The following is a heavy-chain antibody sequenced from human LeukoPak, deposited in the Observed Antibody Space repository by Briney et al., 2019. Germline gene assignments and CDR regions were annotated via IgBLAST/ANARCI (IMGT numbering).Heavy chain of an antibody. CDR3: ARDKLYYFDY. V-gene: IGHV3-30*04. CDR2: ISYDGSNK. CDR1: GFTFSSYA. Sequence: GRSLRLSCAASGFTFSSYAMHWVRQAPGKGLEGVAVISYDGSNKYYADSVKGRFTISRDNSKNTLYLQMNSLRAEDTAVYYCARDKLYYFDYWGQGTLVTVSS. J-gene: IGHJ4*02. D-gene: IGHD2/OR15-2a*01.